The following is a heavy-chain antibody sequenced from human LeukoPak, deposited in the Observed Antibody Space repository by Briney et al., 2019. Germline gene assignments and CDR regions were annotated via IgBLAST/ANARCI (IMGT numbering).Heavy chain of an antibody. V-gene: IGHV1-18*01. CDR3: ARKAYGDYAQNDY. J-gene: IGHJ4*02. CDR2: ISGCNGDT. CDR1: GYTFTDYG. Sequence: ASVKVSCKASGYTFTDYGINWVRQAPGQGLEWMGWISGCNGDTKYAQRLQGRVTMTTDTSTSTAYMELRSLRSDDTAVHYCARKAYGDYAQNDYWGQGTLVTVSS. D-gene: IGHD4-17*01.